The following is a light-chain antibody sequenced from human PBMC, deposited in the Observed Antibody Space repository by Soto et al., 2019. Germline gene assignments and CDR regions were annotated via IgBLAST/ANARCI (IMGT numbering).Light chain of an antibody. Sequence: QSALTQPRSVSGSPGQSVAISCTGTSSDVGIYNYVSWYQQHPVKAPKVIISAVTVRPSGVPDRFSGSKSGNTASLTISGLQAADEADYYCCSYAGSHTWVFGGGTKLTVL. CDR3: CSYAGSHTWV. CDR2: AVT. J-gene: IGLJ2*01. CDR1: SSDVGIYNY. V-gene: IGLV2-11*01.